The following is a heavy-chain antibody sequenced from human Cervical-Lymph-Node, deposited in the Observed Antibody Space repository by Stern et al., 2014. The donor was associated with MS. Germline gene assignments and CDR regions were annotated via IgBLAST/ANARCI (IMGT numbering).Heavy chain of an antibody. CDR1: GYTFSTYV. V-gene: IGHV1-18*01. Sequence: DQLVESGPEVRKPGASVKVSCKTSGYTFSTYVVFWVRQAPGQGLEWLGSISTHNGDTNYAQILKGRVTMTTDSSTNTAYMELRSLRSDDTAVYYCATMTIIGFGPWGQGTLVTVSS. CDR2: ISTHNGDT. D-gene: IGHD3-22*01. J-gene: IGHJ1*01. CDR3: ATMTIIGFGP.